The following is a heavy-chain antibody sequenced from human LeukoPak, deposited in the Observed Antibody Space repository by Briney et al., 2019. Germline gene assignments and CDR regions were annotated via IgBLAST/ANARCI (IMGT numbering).Heavy chain of an antibody. CDR3: AREDYGGPVDY. V-gene: IGHV4-61*01. D-gene: IGHD4-23*01. Sequence: SETLSLTCTVSGGSVSSGSYYWSWIRQPPGKGLEWIGYIYYSGSTSYNPSLKSRVTISVDTSKNQFSLKLSSVTAADTAVYYCAREDYGGPVDYWGQGTLVTVSS. CDR2: IYYSGST. CDR1: GGSVSSGSYY. J-gene: IGHJ4*02.